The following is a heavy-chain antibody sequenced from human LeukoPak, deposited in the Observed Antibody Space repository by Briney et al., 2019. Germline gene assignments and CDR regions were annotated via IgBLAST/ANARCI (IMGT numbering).Heavy chain of an antibody. J-gene: IGHJ4*02. V-gene: IGHV4-59*08. D-gene: IGHD5-24*01. CDR1: GGSINNYY. CDR3: ARHCCRDRYNFDS. CDR2: IYYNGNT. Sequence: PSETLSLTCTVSGGSINNYYWSWIRQPPGKGLEYIGYIYYNGNTKYNPSLKSRVTMSVDTSKNHFSLNLTSVTAADTAVYYCARHCCRDRYNFDSWGQGTLVTVSS.